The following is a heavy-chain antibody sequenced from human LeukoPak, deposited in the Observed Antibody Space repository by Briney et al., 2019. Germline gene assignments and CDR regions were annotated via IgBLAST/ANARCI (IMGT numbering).Heavy chain of an antibody. D-gene: IGHD2-2*01. J-gene: IGHJ4*02. CDR3: ARAPDIVVVPAANYYFDY. CDR2: IYYSGST. Sequence: SETLSLTCTVSGGSISSYYWSWIRQPPGKGLEWTGYIYYSGSTNYNPSLKSRVTISVDTSKNQFSLKLSSVTAADTAVYYCARAPDIVVVPAANYYFDYWGQGTLVTVSS. V-gene: IGHV4-59*12. CDR1: GGSISSYY.